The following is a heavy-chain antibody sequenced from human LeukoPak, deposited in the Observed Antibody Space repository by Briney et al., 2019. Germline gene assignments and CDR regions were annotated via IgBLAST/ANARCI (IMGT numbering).Heavy chain of an antibody. CDR2: IYYSGST. V-gene: IGHV4-39*01. CDR1: GGSISSSSYY. J-gene: IGHJ4*02. CDR3: ATSASDFWSGYSYFDY. D-gene: IGHD3-3*01. Sequence: SETLSLTCTVSGGSISSSSYYWGWIRQPPGKGLEWIGSIYYSGSTYYNPSLKSRVTISVDTSKNQFSLKLSSVTAADTAVYYCATSASDFWSGYSYFDYWGQGTLVTVSS.